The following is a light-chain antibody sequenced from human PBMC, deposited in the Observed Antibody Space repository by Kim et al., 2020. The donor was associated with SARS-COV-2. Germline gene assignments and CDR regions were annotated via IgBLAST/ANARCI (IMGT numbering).Light chain of an antibody. V-gene: IGLV2-14*03. J-gene: IGLJ2*01. Sequence: GQSISTSCTGTSSDVGHDKYVSWYQQHPGKVPQVIIFDVSDRPSGVSNRFSASTSGNTASLTISGLQAEDEADYYCSSFARGGTLLFGGGTQLTVL. CDR2: DVS. CDR3: SSFARGGTLL. CDR1: SSDVGHDKY.